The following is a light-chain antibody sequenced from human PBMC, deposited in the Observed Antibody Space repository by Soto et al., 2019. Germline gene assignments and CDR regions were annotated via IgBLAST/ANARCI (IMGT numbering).Light chain of an antibody. CDR2: DNN. Sequence: QSVLTQPPSVSGAPGQRVTISCTGSNSNIGAGYDVHWYQHFPGTAPRLLIYDNNKRPSGIPDRFSGSKSGTSATLGITGLQTGDEADYYCGTWDSSLSAGVFGGGTKLTVL. V-gene: IGLV1-51*01. CDR1: NSNIGAGYD. J-gene: IGLJ2*01. CDR3: GTWDSSLSAGV.